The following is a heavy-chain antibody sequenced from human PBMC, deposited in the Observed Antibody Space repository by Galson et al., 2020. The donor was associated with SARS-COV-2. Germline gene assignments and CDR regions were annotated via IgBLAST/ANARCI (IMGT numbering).Heavy chain of an antibody. CDR3: ATDGPRAVPGKNAFDI. CDR2: IGTTTTT. CDR1: GFSLSDYS. Sequence: GGSLRLSCAASGFSLSDYSLTWVRQAPGKGLEWVSYIGTTTTTYYAHSVKGRFTISRDNDKNSLYLQMSSLSAEDTAVYYCATDGPRAVPGKNAFDIWGLGTMVNVSS. D-gene: IGHD6-19*01. V-gene: IGHV3-48*04. J-gene: IGHJ3*02.